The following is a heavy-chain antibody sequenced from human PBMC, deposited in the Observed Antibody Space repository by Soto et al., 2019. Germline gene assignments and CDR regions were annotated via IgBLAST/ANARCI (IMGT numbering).Heavy chain of an antibody. D-gene: IGHD2-15*01. Sequence: QVQLVQSGAEVKKPGSSVKVSCKASGGTFSSYAISWVRQAPGRGLEWMGGIIPIFGTANYAQKFQGRVTITADESTSTAYTEQSSLRSEHTAVYYCARESRYCSGGSCYFLPGIDYWGQGTLVTVSS. CDR2: IIPIFGTA. CDR3: ARESRYCSGGSCYFLPGIDY. V-gene: IGHV1-69*12. CDR1: GGTFSSYA. J-gene: IGHJ4*02.